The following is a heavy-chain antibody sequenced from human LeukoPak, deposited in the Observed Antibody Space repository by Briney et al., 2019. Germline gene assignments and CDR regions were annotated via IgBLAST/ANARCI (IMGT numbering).Heavy chain of an antibody. V-gene: IGHV3-48*03. J-gene: IGHJ4*02. CDR1: GFTFSSYE. D-gene: IGHD6-19*01. CDR3: ARLGYSSGSSSDY. CDR2: ISSSGSTI. Sequence: GGSLRLSCAASGFTFSSYEMNWVRQAPGKGLEWVSYISSSGSTIYYADSVKGRFTISRDNAKNSLYLQMNSLRAEDTAVYYCARLGYSSGSSSDYWGQGTLVTVSS.